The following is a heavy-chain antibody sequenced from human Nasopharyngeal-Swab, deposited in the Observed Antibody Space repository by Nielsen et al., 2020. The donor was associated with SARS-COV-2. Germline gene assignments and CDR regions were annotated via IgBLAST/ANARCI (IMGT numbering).Heavy chain of an antibody. D-gene: IGHD3-16*02. Sequence: SVKVSFKASGYTFTSYAMHWVRQAPGQGLEWMGWINSGNGNTKYSQKFQGRVTITRDTSASTAYMELSSLRSEDTAVYYCARDSNDYVWGSYRYSVPFPGAFDIWGQGTMVTVSS. CDR2: INSGNGNT. V-gene: IGHV1-3*01. CDR3: ARDSNDYVWGSYRYSVPFPGAFDI. J-gene: IGHJ3*02. CDR1: GYTFTSYA.